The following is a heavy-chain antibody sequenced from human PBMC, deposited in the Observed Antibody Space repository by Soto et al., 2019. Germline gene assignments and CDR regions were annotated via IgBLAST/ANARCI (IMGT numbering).Heavy chain of an antibody. Sequence: SETLSLTCTVSGGSTSGYYWSWIRQPPGKRLEWIGYINYSGSTNYNPSLKSRVTISVDTSKNQFSLKLSSVTAADTAVYYCARDWGGGTFDYWGQGTLVTVSS. CDR1: GGSTSGYY. D-gene: IGHD3-16*01. J-gene: IGHJ4*02. V-gene: IGHV4-59*01. CDR3: ARDWGGGTFDY. CDR2: INYSGST.